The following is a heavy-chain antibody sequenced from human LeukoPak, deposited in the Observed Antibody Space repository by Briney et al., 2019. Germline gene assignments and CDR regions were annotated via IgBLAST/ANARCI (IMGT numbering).Heavy chain of an antibody. J-gene: IGHJ3*02. CDR1: GFTFSASA. CDR3: TRLDVDQGVFDI. V-gene: IGHV3-73*01. D-gene: IGHD3-10*01. Sequence: GGALKLFCAASGFTFSASAIHWFRQASGKGLEWVGHIRSKVNTYATAYTASVKGRFTISRDDSKNTAYLQMNSLKTEDTAVYYCTRLDVDQGVFDIWGQGTMVTVSS. CDR2: IRSKVNTYAT.